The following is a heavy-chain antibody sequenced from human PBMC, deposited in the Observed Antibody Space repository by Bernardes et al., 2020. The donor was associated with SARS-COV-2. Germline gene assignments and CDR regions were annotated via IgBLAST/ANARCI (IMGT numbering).Heavy chain of an antibody. J-gene: IGHJ4*02. CDR2: FDPEDGET. Sequence: ASVKVSCKVSGYTLTELPMHWVRQAPGKGLEWMGGFDPEDGETIYAQKFQGRVTMTEDTSTDTAYMELSSLRSEDTAVYHCATYWALPPPYSTQQGDYDYWGQGTLVTVSS. CDR3: ATYWALPPPYSTQQGDYDY. D-gene: IGHD2-15*01. V-gene: IGHV1-24*01. CDR1: GYTLTELP.